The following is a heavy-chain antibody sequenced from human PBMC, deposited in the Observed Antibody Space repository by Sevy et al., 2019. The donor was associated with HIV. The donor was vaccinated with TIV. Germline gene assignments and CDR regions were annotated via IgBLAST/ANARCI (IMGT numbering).Heavy chain of an antibody. CDR1: GFTFSSYN. Sequence: GGSLRLSCAASGFTFSSYNMNWVRQAPGKGLEWVSSISGLSNYIYYADSMKGRFTISRDNAKNSLYLQMNSLRAEDTAIYYCATGPPDGSYAYFDYWGQGTLVTVSS. CDR2: ISGLSNYI. D-gene: IGHD1-26*01. V-gene: IGHV3-21*01. J-gene: IGHJ4*02. CDR3: ATGPPDGSYAYFDY.